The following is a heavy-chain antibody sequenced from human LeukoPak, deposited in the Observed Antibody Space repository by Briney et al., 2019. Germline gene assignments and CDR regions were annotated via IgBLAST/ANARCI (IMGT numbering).Heavy chain of an antibody. J-gene: IGHJ3*02. Sequence: GGSLRLSCAASGFTFSRYWMHWVRQAPGRGLVWVSRVNSDGSSTTYADSVKGRFTISRDNAKNTLYLQMNSLRAEDTAVYYCASLFLCYGCSSSSDSLDIWGQGTMVTVSS. CDR2: VNSDGSST. CDR1: GFTFSRYW. V-gene: IGHV3-74*01. D-gene: IGHD6-19*01. CDR3: ASLFLCYGCSSSSDSLDI.